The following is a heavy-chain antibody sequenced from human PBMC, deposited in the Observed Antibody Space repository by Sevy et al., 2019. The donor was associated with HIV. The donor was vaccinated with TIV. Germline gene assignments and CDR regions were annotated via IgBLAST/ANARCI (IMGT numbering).Heavy chain of an antibody. CDR2: IYSAGST. V-gene: IGHV3-66*01. CDR1: GFTVGSNY. D-gene: IGHD3-22*01. J-gene: IGHJ4*02. Sequence: GGSLRLSCAASGFTVGSNYMSWVRQAPGKGLEWVSVIYSAGSTYYADSVKGRFTISRDNSKNTLYLQMNSLRAEDTAVYYCARESLGYYDSSRYFNYWGQGTLVTVSS. CDR3: ARESLGYYDSSRYFNY.